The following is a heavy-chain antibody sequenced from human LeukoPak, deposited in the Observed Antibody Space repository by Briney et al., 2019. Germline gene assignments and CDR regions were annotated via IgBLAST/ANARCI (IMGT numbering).Heavy chain of an antibody. CDR1: GFTFSSCG. J-gene: IGHJ4*02. CDR2: IGPTGTDR. Sequence: KTGGSLRLSYAASGFTFSSCGFNWVRQAPGKGLEWVSSIGPTGTDRYYADSVRGRFTISRDNVKNSMYLQMDSLRDEDTAVYYCATETIGRHYDYWGQGTLLTVSS. D-gene: IGHD1-14*01. CDR3: ATETIGRHYDY. V-gene: IGHV3-21*01.